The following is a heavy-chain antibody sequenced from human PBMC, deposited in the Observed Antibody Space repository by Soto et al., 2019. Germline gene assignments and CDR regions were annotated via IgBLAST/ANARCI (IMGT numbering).Heavy chain of an antibody. D-gene: IGHD6-6*01. V-gene: IGHV3-13*04. CDR2: IGTAGDT. CDR3: ASGGSSLNFDS. CDR1: GFTFSSYD. J-gene: IGHJ4*02. Sequence: GGSLRLSCAASGFTFSSYDMHWVRQATGKGLEWVSAIGTAGDTYYPGSVKGRFTISRENAKNSLYLQMNSPRAGDTAVYYCASGGSSLNFDSWGQGTLVTVSS.